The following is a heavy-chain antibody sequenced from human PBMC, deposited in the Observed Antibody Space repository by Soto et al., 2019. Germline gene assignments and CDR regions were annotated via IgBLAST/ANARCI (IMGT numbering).Heavy chain of an antibody. CDR2: ISYDGSNK. D-gene: IGHD6-13*01. Sequence: GGSLRLSCAASGFTFSSYAMHWVRQAPGKGLEWVAVISYDGSNKYYADSVKGRFTISRDNSKNTLYLQMNSLRAEDTAVYYCARGIRSSWYYFDYWGQGTLVTVSS. V-gene: IGHV3-30-3*01. J-gene: IGHJ4*02. CDR3: ARGIRSSWYYFDY. CDR1: GFTFSSYA.